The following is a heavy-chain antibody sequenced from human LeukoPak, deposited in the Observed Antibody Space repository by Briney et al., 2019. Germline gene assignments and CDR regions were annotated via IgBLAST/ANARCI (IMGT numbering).Heavy chain of an antibody. CDR3: ARAVIVVVPAASPYLYGMHV. CDR2: IKQDGSEK. J-gene: IGHJ6*04. D-gene: IGHD2-2*01. CDR1: GFTFSSYW. V-gene: IGHV3-7*03. Sequence: GGSLRLSCAASGFTFSSYWMSWVRQAPGKGLEWVANIKQDGSEKYYVDSVKGRFTISRDNAKNSLYLQMNSLRAEDTAVYYCARAVIVVVPAASPYLYGMHVWGKGTTVTVSS.